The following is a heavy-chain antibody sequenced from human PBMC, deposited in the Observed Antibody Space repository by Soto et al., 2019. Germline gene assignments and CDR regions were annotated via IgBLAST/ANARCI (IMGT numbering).Heavy chain of an antibody. D-gene: IGHD6-13*01. CDR3: ATDPLYSSSCPLRC. J-gene: IGHJ4*02. CDR1: GYTLTELS. Sequence: QVQLVQSGAEVKKPGASVKVSCKVSGYTLTELSMHWVRQAPGKGLEWMGGFDPEDGETIYAQKFQGRVTMTEDTXXDTAYMELSSLRSEDTAVYYCATDPLYSSSCPLRCWGQGTLVTVSS. CDR2: FDPEDGET. V-gene: IGHV1-24*01.